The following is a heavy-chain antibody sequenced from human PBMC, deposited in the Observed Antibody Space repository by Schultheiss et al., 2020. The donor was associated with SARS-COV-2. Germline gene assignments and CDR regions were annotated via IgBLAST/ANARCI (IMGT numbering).Heavy chain of an antibody. CDR3: ARDLDFVVVPAAISYGMDV. D-gene: IGHD2-2*01. CDR1: GGTFSSYA. V-gene: IGHV1-69*13. J-gene: IGHJ6*02. CDR2: IIPIFGTA. Sequence: SVKVSCKASGGTFSSYAISWVRQAPGQGLEWMGGIIPIFGTANYAQKFQGRVTITADESTSTAYMELSSLRSEDTAVYYCARDLDFVVVPAAISYGMDVWGQGTTGTGSS.